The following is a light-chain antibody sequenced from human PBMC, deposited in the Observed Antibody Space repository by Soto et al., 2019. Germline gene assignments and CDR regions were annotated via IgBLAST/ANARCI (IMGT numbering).Light chain of an antibody. J-gene: IGKJ1*01. CDR2: GAS. CDR1: QSVRSN. Sequence: ESMLTQSPATLSLSPGERATVSCRASQSVRSNLAWYQHKPGQAPRLLIYGASTRATGIPARFSGSGSGTEFTLTISSLQSEDFATYYCQQYNSYPWTFGQGTKVDIK. CDR3: QQYNSYPWT. V-gene: IGKV3-15*01.